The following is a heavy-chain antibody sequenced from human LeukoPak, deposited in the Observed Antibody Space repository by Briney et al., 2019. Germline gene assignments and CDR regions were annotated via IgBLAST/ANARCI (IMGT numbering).Heavy chain of an antibody. CDR1: GFTFSSYA. V-gene: IGHV3-30*04. CDR2: ISYDGSNK. J-gene: IGHJ4*02. D-gene: IGHD5-18*01. Sequence: GGSLRLSCAASGFTFSSYAMHWVRQAPGKGLEWVAVISYDGSNKYYADSVKGRFTISRDNSKNTLYLQMNSLRAEDTAVYYCAREECGYSYGLDYWGQGTLVTVSS. CDR3: AREECGYSYGLDY.